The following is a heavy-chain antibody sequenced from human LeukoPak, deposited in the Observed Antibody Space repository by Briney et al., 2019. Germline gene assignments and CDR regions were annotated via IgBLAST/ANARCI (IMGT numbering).Heavy chain of an antibody. Sequence: GASVKVSCKASGYTFTKYAIHWVRQAPGQRLEWMGWINAGYGNTKYSQKVQDRVTIARDTSASTVYMELSSLRSEDTAVYYCISTGSSLLLPTRMDVWGQGTTVTVSS. CDR1: GYTFTKYA. CDR3: ISTGSSLLLPTRMDV. D-gene: IGHD2-8*02. CDR2: INAGYGNT. V-gene: IGHV1-3*01. J-gene: IGHJ6*02.